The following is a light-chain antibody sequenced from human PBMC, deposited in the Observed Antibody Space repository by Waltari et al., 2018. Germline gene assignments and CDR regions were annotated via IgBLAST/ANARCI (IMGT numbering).Light chain of an antibody. CDR2: KAS. J-gene: IGKJ1*01. CDR1: QSISTW. V-gene: IGKV1-5*03. Sequence: DIQMTQSPSTLSASLGDRVTITCRASQSISTWLAWYQQKPGKAPKLLIYKASSLETGVPSRFSGSGSGTEFTLTISSLQPDDFATYYCQHYNSYGTFGQGTKVEIK. CDR3: QHYNSYGT.